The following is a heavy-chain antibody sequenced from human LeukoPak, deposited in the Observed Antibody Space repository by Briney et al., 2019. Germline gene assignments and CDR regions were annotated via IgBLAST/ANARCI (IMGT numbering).Heavy chain of an antibody. D-gene: IGHD2-2*01. CDR2: IKQDGSEK. CDR3: ARESSGVVVPAAIIWFDP. J-gene: IGHJ5*02. Sequence: GGSLRLSCAASGFTFSSYWMSWVRQAPGKGLEWVANIKQDGSEKYYVDSVKGRLTISRDNAKNSLYLQMNSLRAEDTAVYYCARESSGVVVPAAIIWFDPWGQGTLVTVSS. V-gene: IGHV3-7*01. CDR1: GFTFSSYW.